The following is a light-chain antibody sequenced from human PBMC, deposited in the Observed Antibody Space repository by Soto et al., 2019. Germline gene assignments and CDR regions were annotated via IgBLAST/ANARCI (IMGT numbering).Light chain of an antibody. CDR1: QSISSH. CDR3: QQSYSTPIS. CDR2: TAS. Sequence: DIQMTQSPSTLSASVGDRVTIACRASQSISSHLNWYQQKPGKAPNLLMHTASNLQSGVPSRFSGSGSGTDFTLTISSLQPEDFATYYCQQSYSTPISFGQGTRLEIK. V-gene: IGKV1-39*01. J-gene: IGKJ5*01.